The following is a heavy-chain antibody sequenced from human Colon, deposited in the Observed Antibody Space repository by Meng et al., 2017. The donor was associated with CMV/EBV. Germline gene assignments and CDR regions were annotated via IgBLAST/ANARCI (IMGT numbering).Heavy chain of an antibody. J-gene: IGHJ5*02. CDR2: LIPIFGTP. CDR3: ARSPLPAALNWFDP. CDR1: GGPFNSNA. V-gene: IGHV1-69*01. Sequence: SGGPFNSNAFIWLRHAPVQWLEWLVRLIPIFGTPQYAQKFQGRVTITADASTTTMYMELTSLTSDDTAVYYCARSPLPAALNWFDPWGQGTLVTVSS. D-gene: IGHD2-2*01.